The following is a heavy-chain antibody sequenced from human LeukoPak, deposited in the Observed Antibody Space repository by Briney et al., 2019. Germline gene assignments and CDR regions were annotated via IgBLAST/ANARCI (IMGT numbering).Heavy chain of an antibody. CDR1: GGSISSYY. CDR3: ARGKRLITMVRGVIIGQNYYYGMDV. D-gene: IGHD3-10*01. CDR2: IYYSGST. V-gene: IGHV4-59*12. Sequence: PSETLSLTCTVSGGSISSYYWSWIRQPPGKGLEWIGYIYYSGSTNYNPSLKSRVTISVDTSKNQFSLKLSSVTAADTAVYYCARGKRLITMVRGVIIGQNYYYGMDVWGQGTTVTVSS. J-gene: IGHJ6*02.